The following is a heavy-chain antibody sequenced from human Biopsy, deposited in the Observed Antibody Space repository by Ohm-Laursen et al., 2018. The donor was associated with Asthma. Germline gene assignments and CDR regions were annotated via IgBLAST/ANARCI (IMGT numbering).Heavy chain of an antibody. CDR1: GGTFRTYA. Sequence: SSVKVSCKASGGTFRTYAFNWVRQAPGQGLEWMGGIIPMYGVPKVAQKFQGRVTITADESTSTAYMEMSSLRSEDTAVYYCARIDAIMISGDFYFYSGFDLWGQGTTVRVSS. CDR2: IIPMYGVP. V-gene: IGHV1-69*01. J-gene: IGHJ6*02. D-gene: IGHD3-16*01. CDR3: ARIDAIMISGDFYFYSGFDL.